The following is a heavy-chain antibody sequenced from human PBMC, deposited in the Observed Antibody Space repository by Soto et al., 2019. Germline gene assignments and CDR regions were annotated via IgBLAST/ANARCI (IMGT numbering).Heavy chain of an antibody. CDR2: ISGSGDST. CDR3: AREGGYDFWRAYDFDY. CDR1: GFTVSSNY. J-gene: IGHJ4*02. V-gene: IGHV3-23*01. D-gene: IGHD3-3*01. Sequence: PGGSLRLSCAASGFTVSSNYMSWVRQAPGKGLEWVSGISGSGDSTYYADSVKGRFTISRDNSKNTLYLQMNSLRAEGTAVYYCAREGGYDFWRAYDFDYWGQGTLVTVSS.